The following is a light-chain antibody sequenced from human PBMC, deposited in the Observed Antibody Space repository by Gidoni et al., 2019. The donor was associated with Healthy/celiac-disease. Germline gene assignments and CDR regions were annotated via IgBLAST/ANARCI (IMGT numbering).Light chain of an antibody. Sequence: DIQMTQSPSPLSASVGDRVTITCQASQDISNYLNWYQQKPGKPPKFLIYDASNLETGVPSRFSGSGSGTDFTFTISSLQPEDIATYYCQQYDNLPPGFTFGPGTKVDIK. CDR3: QQYDNLPPGFT. CDR2: DAS. J-gene: IGKJ3*01. V-gene: IGKV1-33*01. CDR1: QDISNY.